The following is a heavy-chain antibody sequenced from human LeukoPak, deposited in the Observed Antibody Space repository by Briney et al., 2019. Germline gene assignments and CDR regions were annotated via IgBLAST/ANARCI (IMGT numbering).Heavy chain of an antibody. D-gene: IGHD5-12*01. CDR3: AWLAVFGDAFDI. Sequence: PSETLSLTCTVSGGSISSYYWSWIRQPPGKGLEWIGYIYYSGSTNYNPSLKSRVTISVDTSKNQFSLKLSSVTAADTAVYYCAWLAVFGDAFDIWGQGTMVTVSS. CDR2: IYYSGST. J-gene: IGHJ3*02. V-gene: IGHV4-59*01. CDR1: GGSISSYY.